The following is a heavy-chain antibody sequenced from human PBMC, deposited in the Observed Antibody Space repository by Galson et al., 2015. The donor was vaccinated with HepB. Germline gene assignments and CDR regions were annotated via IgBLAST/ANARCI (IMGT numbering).Heavy chain of an antibody. Sequence: SLRLSCAASGFIFSDYHMNWVRQAPGKGLEWVSYISSRSTYINYADAVKGRFTISRDNAKNSLYLQMNSLRAEDTAVYYCATLGTMDVWGQGTTVTVSS. CDR2: ISSRSTYI. CDR3: ATLGTMDV. CDR1: GFIFSDYH. J-gene: IGHJ6*02. V-gene: IGHV3-11*06.